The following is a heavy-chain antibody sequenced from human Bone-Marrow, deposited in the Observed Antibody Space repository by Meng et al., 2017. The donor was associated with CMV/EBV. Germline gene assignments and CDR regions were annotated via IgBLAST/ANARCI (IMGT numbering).Heavy chain of an antibody. Sequence: SLKISCAASGFTFDDYAMHWVRQAPGKGLEWVSGISWNSGSIGYADSVKGRFTISRDNAKNSLYLQMNSLRAEDTAVYYCARDGYGAAAGSWGFYYGMDVWGQGTTVTVSS. D-gene: IGHD6-13*01. J-gene: IGHJ6*02. CDR2: ISWNSGSI. CDR1: GFTFDDYA. V-gene: IGHV3-9*01. CDR3: ARDGYGAAAGSWGFYYGMDV.